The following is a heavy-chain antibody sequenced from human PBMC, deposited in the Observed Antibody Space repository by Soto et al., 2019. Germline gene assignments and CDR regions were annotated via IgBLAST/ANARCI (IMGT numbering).Heavy chain of an antibody. D-gene: IGHD4-17*01. CDR1: GGTFISFA. Sequence: QVQLVQSGAEVKKPGSSVKVSCKASGGTFISFAINWVRQAPGQGLEWMGEITPISGTTNYAQKFQGRVTMTVDESTNSAFMELSSLTAEDTAVFYCVRGNYGDYSDSFDIWGQGTRVTVSS. CDR2: ITPISGTT. J-gene: IGHJ3*02. V-gene: IGHV1-69*01. CDR3: VRGNYGDYSDSFDI.